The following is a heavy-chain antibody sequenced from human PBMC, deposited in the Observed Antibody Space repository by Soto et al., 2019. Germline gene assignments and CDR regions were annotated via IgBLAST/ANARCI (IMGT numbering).Heavy chain of an antibody. D-gene: IGHD3-9*01. CDR3: SREGAYSDILTGFRSLYYFDY. CDR1: GGTLSSYA. Sequence: QVQLVQSGAEVKKPGSSVKVSCKASGGTLSSYAISWVRQAPGQGLEWRGGIIPIFGTANYAQKFQGRVTITADESTSTAYMELSSLRSDDTAVYYCSREGAYSDILTGFRSLYYFDYWGQGTLVTVSS. V-gene: IGHV1-69*01. CDR2: IIPIFGTA. J-gene: IGHJ4*02.